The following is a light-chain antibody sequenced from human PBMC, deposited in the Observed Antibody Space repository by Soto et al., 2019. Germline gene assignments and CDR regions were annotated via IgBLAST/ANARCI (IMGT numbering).Light chain of an antibody. CDR3: SQFNNWPRT. CDR2: GAS. V-gene: IGKV3-15*01. CDR1: QSVSSN. Sequence: EIVMTQSPATLSVSPGERATLSCRASQSVSSNLAWYQQKPGQAPRLLIYGASTRATGIPARFSGSGSGTEFHLPISSLESEDFGVFFCSQFNNWPRTFGQGTKVEIK. J-gene: IGKJ1*01.